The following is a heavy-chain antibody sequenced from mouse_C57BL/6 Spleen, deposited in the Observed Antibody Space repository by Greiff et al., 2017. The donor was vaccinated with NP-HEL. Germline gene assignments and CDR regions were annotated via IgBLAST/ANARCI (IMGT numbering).Heavy chain of an antibody. Sequence: QVQLKESGAELARPGASVKMSCKASGYTFTSYTMHWVKQRPGQGLEWIGDINPSSGYTKYNQKFKDKATLTADKSSSTAYMQLSSLTSEDSAVYYCARDYYGSSYGDYYAMDYWGQGTSVTVSS. CDR1: GYTFTSYT. CDR2: INPSSGYT. J-gene: IGHJ4*01. V-gene: IGHV1-4*01. D-gene: IGHD1-1*01. CDR3: ARDYYGSSYGDYYAMDY.